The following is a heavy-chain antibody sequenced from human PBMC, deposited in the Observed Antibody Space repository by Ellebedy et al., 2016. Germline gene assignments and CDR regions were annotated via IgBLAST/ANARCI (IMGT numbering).Heavy chain of an antibody. CDR1: GFTFSDYY. Sequence: GGSLRLSCEASGFTFSDYYMTWIRQAAGEGLEWVSAITGDTGSTYYADSVMGRFTISRDNSRNTLYLHMNSLRVEDTALYYCVKGATSGSWVTMEYWGQGALVTVSS. D-gene: IGHD6-13*01. V-gene: IGHV3-23*01. CDR3: VKGATSGSWVTMEY. CDR2: ITGDTGST. J-gene: IGHJ4*02.